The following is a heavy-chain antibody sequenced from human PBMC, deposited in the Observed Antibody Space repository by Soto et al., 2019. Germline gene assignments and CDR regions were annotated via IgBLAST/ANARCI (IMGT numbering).Heavy chain of an antibody. V-gene: IGHV3-23*01. CDR3: ARGYRSAWQTFDY. CDR2: ISGIGGTT. CDR1: GFTFDSYA. Sequence: EVQLLESGGGLVQPGGSLRLSCAASGFTFDSYAMSWVRQAPGKGLEWVSAISGIGGTTYYADSVKGRFTISRDNSKNTLYLQTISLRAEDTAVYYCARGYRSAWQTFDYWGQGTLVTVSS. J-gene: IGHJ4*02. D-gene: IGHD6-19*01.